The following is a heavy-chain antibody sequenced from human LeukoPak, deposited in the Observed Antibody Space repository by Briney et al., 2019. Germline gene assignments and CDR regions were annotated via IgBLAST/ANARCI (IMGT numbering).Heavy chain of an antibody. CDR1: GFSFSGCG. CDR2: LSRTGDYT. D-gene: IGHD3-16*01. Sequence: PWGSLRLSCAASGFSFSGCGMGWVRQAPGKGLEWVSTLSRTGDYTYYADSVKGRFSISRDNSKNTLYLQMACLRVEDTAIYYCAKLPAPGGDYVYFDSWGQGTLVTVSS. V-gene: IGHV3-23*01. CDR3: AKLPAPGGDYVYFDS. J-gene: IGHJ4*02.